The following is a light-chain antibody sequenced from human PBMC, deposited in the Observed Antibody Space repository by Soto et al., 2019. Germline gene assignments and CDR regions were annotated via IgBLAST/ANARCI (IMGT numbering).Light chain of an antibody. Sequence: EIVLTQSPGTLSLSPGERATLSCRASQSVRNNYLVWYQQRPGQPPRFLMYDVSTSAAGIPDRFSGSGSGTDFTLTISRLEPEDFAVYYCQQYGSTPLTFGGGTKVEIE. CDR2: DVS. V-gene: IGKV3-20*01. CDR3: QQYGSTPLT. J-gene: IGKJ4*01. CDR1: QSVRNNY.